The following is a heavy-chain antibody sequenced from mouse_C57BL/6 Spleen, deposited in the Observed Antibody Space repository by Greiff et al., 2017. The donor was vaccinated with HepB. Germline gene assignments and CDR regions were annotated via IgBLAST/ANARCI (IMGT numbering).Heavy chain of an antibody. CDR3: ARDGGPRGYFDV. D-gene: IGHD6-1*01. Sequence: EVQLVESGGGLVKPGGSLKLSCAASGFTFSSYAMSWVRQTPEKRLEWVATISDGGSYTYYPDNVKGRFTISRDNAKNNLYLQMSHLKSEDTPMYYCARDGGPRGYFDVWGTGTTVTVSS. CDR1: GFTFSSYA. CDR2: ISDGGSYT. J-gene: IGHJ1*03. V-gene: IGHV5-4*01.